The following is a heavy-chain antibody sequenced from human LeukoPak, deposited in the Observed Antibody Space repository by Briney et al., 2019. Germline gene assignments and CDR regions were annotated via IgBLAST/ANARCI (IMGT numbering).Heavy chain of an antibody. CDR2: INPNSGGT. CDR3: ARGVDRDGYNSWFDP. J-gene: IGHJ5*02. CDR1: GYTFTGHY. D-gene: IGHD5-24*01. V-gene: IGHV1-2*02. Sequence: GASVKVSCKASGYTFTGHYMHWVRQAPGQGLEWMGWINPNSGGTNYAQKFQGRVTMTRDTSISTAYMELSRLRSDDTAVYYCARGVDRDGYNSWFDPWGQGTLVTVSS.